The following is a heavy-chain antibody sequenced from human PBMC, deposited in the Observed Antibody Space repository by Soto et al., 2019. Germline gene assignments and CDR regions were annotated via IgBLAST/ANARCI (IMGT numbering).Heavy chain of an antibody. CDR3: AKTAGSGWYNDY. V-gene: IGHV3-23*01. J-gene: IGHJ4*02. CDR2: ISGSGGST. D-gene: IGHD6-19*01. CDR1: GFTFSSYA. Sequence: EVQLLESGGGMVQPGVSLRLSCAASGFTFSSYAMSWVRQAPGKGLEWVSVISGSGGSTFYADSVKGRFTVSRDNSKNTLYLQVNSLRAEDTAVYYCAKTAGSGWYNDYLGQGTLVTVSS.